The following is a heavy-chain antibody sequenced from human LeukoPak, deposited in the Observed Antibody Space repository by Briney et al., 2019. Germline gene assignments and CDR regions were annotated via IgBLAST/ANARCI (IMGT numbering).Heavy chain of an antibody. J-gene: IGHJ4*02. Sequence: PSETLSLTCTVSGGSISSYYWNWVRQPPGKGLEWIGYINYSGSTYYNPSLKSRVTISVDTSKNQFSLKLSSVTAADTAVYYCARSLRWERVVDYWGQGTLVTVSS. CDR3: ARSLRWERVVDY. CDR2: INYSGST. V-gene: IGHV4-59*12. CDR1: GGSISSYY. D-gene: IGHD4-23*01.